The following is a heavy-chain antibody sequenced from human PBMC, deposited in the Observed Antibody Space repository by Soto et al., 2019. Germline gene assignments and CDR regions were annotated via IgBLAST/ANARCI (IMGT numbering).Heavy chain of an antibody. V-gene: IGHV1-2*02. CDR2: INPNSGGT. CDR1: GYTFTGYY. Sequence: ASVKVSCKASGYTFTGYYMHWVRQAPGQGLEWMGWINPNSGGTNCAQKFQGRVTMTRDTSISTAYMELSRLRSDDTAVYYCARDQYPLWSGYYAAFDPWGQGTLVTVSS. J-gene: IGHJ5*02. CDR3: ARDQYPLWSGYYAAFDP. D-gene: IGHD3-3*01.